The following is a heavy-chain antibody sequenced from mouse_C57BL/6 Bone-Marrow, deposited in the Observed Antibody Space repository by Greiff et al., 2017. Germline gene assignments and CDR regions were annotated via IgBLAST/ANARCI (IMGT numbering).Heavy chain of an antibody. CDR1: GFNIKDYY. V-gene: IGHV14-1*01. J-gene: IGHJ3*01. CDR3: STAPPEGGFVY. CDR2: IDPEDGDT. Sequence: VQLQQSGAELVRPGASVKLSCTASGFNIKDYYMHWVKQRPEQGLEWIGRIDPEDGDTEYAPKFQGKATLTADTSSNTAYLQLSSLTSEDTAVYYCSTAPPEGGFVYGRQGTLVTVSA.